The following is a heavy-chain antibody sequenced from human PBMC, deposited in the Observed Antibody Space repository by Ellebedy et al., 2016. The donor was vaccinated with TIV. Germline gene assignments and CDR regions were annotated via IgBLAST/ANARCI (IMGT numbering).Heavy chain of an antibody. V-gene: IGHV4-59*01. CDR3: ARVEGSGSYGY. Sequence: MPSETLSLTCTVSGGSISSYYWSWIRQPPGKGLEWIGYIYYSGSTNYNPSLKSRVTISVDTSKNQFSLKLSSVTAADTAVYYCARVEGSGSYGYWGQGTLVTVSS. D-gene: IGHD1-26*01. CDR1: GGSISSYY. J-gene: IGHJ4*02. CDR2: IYYSGST.